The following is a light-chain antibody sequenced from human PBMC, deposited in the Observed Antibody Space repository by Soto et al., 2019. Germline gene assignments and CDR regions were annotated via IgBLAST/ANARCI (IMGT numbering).Light chain of an antibody. CDR1: QSVSSN. CDR3: QQYNNWPET. V-gene: IGKV3-15*01. Sequence: EIVMTQSPATLSVSPGERATLSCRASQSVSSNLAWYQQNVGQAPRVLIYDASTRATGIPGRFSGSGSGTEFTLTISSLQSEDFAVYYCQQYNNWPETFGQGTKVDIK. J-gene: IGKJ1*01. CDR2: DAS.